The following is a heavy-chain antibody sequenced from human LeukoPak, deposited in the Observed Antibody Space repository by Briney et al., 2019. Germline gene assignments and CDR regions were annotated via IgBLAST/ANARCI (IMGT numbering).Heavy chain of an antibody. V-gene: IGHV3-23*01. J-gene: IGHJ4*02. CDR3: AKAGIGADGAGLLCEY. CDR2: ASYYVGKQ. Sequence: GGSLRLSCAASGFTFSDYAMSWVRRAPGKGLEWVSTASYYVGKQYHADSVRGRFTVSRDNSRNTVSLQMSSLRVEDTGIYYCAKAGIGADGAGLLCEYWGQGTLVTVSS. CDR1: GFTFSDYA. D-gene: IGHD1-1*01.